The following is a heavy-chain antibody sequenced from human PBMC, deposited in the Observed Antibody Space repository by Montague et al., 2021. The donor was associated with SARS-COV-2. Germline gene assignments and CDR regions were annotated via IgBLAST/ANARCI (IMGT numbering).Heavy chain of an antibody. CDR1: GGSFSGYY. D-gene: IGHD2-2*01. CDR3: ARARQDVVVPALGIGAYYYYYYMDV. Sequence: SETLSLTCAVSGGSFSGYYWSWIRQPPGKGLEWIGGINHSGNTNYNPSLKSRVTISVDTSKNQFSLKLSSVTAADTAVYYCARARQDVVVPALGIGAYYYYYYMDVWGKGTTVTVSS. J-gene: IGHJ6*03. V-gene: IGHV4-34*01. CDR2: INHSGNT.